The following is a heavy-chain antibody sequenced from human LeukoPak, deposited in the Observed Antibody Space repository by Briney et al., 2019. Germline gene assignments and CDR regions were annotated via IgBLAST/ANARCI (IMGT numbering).Heavy chain of an antibody. CDR3: AGFTFFRGVITFDY. Sequence: PSETLSLTCTVSGGSISSSSYYWGWIRQPPGKGLEWIGYIYYTGTSYNPSLRSRVSISVDTSKNQFSLKLSSVTAADTAVYSCAGFTFFRGVITFDYWGQGTLVTVSS. CDR2: IYYTGT. CDR1: GGSISSSSYY. V-gene: IGHV4-61*05. J-gene: IGHJ4*02. D-gene: IGHD3-10*01.